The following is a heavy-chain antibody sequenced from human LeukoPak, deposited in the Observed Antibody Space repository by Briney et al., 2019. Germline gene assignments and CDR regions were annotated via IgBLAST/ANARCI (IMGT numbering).Heavy chain of an antibody. Sequence: GGSLRLSCAASGFIFSTFWMHWVRQAPGKGLVWVSRIKYDGSTTSYADSVKGRFTVSRDNAKNTLYLQMNSLRAEDTAVYYCARDDLLDYWGQGTLVTVSS. J-gene: IGHJ4*02. CDR2: IKYDGSTT. CDR1: GFIFSTFW. V-gene: IGHV3-74*01. CDR3: ARDDLLDY.